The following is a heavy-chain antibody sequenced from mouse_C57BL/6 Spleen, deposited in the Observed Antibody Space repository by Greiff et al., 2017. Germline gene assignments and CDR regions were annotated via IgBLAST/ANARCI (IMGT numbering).Heavy chain of an antibody. CDR2: ISSGGSYT. J-gene: IGHJ2*01. CDR1: GFTFSSYG. D-gene: IGHD1-1*01. Sequence: EVKLEESGGDLVKPGGSLKLSCAASGFTFSSYGMSWVRQTPDKRLEWVATISSGGSYTYYPDSVKGRFTISRDNAKNTLYRQMSSLKAEDTAMYYCARGPQFITTVVGLDYWGQGTTLTVSS. CDR3: ARGPQFITTVVGLDY. V-gene: IGHV5-6*02.